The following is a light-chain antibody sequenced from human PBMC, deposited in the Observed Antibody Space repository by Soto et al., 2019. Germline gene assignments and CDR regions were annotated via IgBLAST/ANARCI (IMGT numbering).Light chain of an antibody. CDR1: SSDVGGYNY. J-gene: IGLJ2*01. CDR2: EVS. Sequence: QSALTQPPSASGSPGQSVTISCTGTSSDVGGYNYVSWYQQHPGKAPKLMIYEVSKRPSGVPDRFSGSKSGNTASLTVSGLQAEDEADYYCASRDDSLNGPVFGGGTKLTVL. CDR3: ASRDDSLNGPV. V-gene: IGLV2-8*01.